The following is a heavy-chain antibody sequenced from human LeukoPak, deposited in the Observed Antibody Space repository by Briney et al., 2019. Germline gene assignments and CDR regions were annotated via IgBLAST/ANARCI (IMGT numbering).Heavy chain of an antibody. CDR2: INPNSGGT. Sequence: ASVKVSCTASGYTFTGYYMHWVRQAPGQGLEWMGWINPNSGGTNYAQKFQGRVTMTRDTSISTAYMELSRLRSDDTAVYYCARAGYCSSTSCYGRYYYYYMDVWGKGTTVTVSS. J-gene: IGHJ6*03. CDR3: ARAGYCSSTSCYGRYYYYYMDV. CDR1: GYTFTGYY. V-gene: IGHV1-2*02. D-gene: IGHD2-2*01.